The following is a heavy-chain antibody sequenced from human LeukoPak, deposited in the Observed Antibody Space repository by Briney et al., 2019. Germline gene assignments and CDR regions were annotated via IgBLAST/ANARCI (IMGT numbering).Heavy chain of an antibody. CDR1: GFTVSSNY. CDR3: TTAYSSSWYINLFDY. Sequence: PGGSLRLSCAASGFTVSSNYMSWVRQAPGKGLEWVGRIKSKTDGGTTDYAAPVKGRFTISRDDSKNTLYLQMNSLKTEDTAVYYCTTAYSSSWYINLFDYWGQGTLVTVSS. CDR2: IKSKTDGGTT. V-gene: IGHV3-15*01. J-gene: IGHJ4*02. D-gene: IGHD6-13*01.